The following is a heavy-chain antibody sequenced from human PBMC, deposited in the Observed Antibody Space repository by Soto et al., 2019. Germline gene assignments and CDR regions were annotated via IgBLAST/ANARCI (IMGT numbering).Heavy chain of an antibody. CDR1: GGSISSSNW. J-gene: IGHJ6*02. CDR3: ARDLSTTSEGFYYYYGMDV. Sequence: SETLSLTCAVSGGSISSSNWWSWVRQPPGKGLEWIGEIYHSGSTNYNPSLKSRVTISVDTSKNQFSLKLSSVTAADTAVYYCARDLSTTSEGFYYYYGMDVWGQGTTVTVSS. CDR2: IYHSGST. D-gene: IGHD4-17*01. V-gene: IGHV4-4*02.